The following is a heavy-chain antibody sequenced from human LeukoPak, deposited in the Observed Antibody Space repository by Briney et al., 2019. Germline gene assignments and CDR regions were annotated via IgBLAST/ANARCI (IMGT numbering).Heavy chain of an antibody. CDR1: GGSISSYY. Sequence: SETLSLTCTVSGGSISSYYWSWIRQPPGKGLEWIGYIYYSGSTNYNPSLKSRVTISVDTSENQFSLKLSSVTAADTAVYYCARWDFGVVISFDYWGQGTLVTVSS. D-gene: IGHD3-3*01. V-gene: IGHV4-59*12. CDR3: ARWDFGVVISFDY. J-gene: IGHJ4*02. CDR2: IYYSGST.